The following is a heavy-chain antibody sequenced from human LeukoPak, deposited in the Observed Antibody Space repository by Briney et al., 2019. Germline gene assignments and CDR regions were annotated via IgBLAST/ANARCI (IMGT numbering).Heavy chain of an antibody. J-gene: IGHJ4*02. D-gene: IGHD3-10*01. Sequence: ASVKVSCKASGYTFTSYGISWVRQAPGQGLEWMGWISAYNGNTNYAQKLQGSVTMTTDTSTSTAYMELRSLRSDDTAVYYCARADSRVGTMVRGTFDYWGQGTLVTVSS. CDR1: GYTFTSYG. CDR2: ISAYNGNT. V-gene: IGHV1-18*01. CDR3: ARADSRVGTMVRGTFDY.